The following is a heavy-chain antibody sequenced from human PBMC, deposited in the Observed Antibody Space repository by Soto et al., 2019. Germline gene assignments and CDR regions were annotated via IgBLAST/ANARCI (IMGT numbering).Heavy chain of an antibody. Sequence: QVQLVESGGGVVQPGRSLRLSCAASGFTFSNYAMHWVRQAPGKGLEWVAVISYDGSNKYYADSVKGRFTISRDNSKNTLYLQMNSLRADDTAVYYCARGITMVRGLIIDYFDYWGQGTLVTVSS. V-gene: IGHV3-30-3*01. J-gene: IGHJ4*02. CDR1: GFTFSNYA. D-gene: IGHD3-10*01. CDR2: ISYDGSNK. CDR3: ARGITMVRGLIIDYFDY.